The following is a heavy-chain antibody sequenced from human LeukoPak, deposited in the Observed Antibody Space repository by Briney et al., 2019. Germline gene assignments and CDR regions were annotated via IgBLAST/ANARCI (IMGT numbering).Heavy chain of an antibody. J-gene: IGHJ4*02. Sequence: SETLSLTCTVSDGSISSYYWSWIRQPPGKGLEWIGDIYYSGSTNYNPSLKSRVTISVDTTTTQFSLKLSSVTAADSAVYYCARGHGDYWGQGTLVTVSS. CDR1: DGSISSYY. CDR2: IYYSGST. CDR3: ARGHGDY. V-gene: IGHV4-59*01.